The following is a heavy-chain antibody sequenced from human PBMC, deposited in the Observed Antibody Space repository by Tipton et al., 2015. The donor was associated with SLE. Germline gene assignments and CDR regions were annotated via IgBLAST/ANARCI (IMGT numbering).Heavy chain of an antibody. CDR2: IYTSGST. D-gene: IGHD3-10*01. J-gene: IGHJ3*02. CDR3: ARPLWFGESPAFDI. Sequence: TLSLTCTVSGGSISSYYWSWIRQPPGKGLEWIGDIYTSGSTNYNPSLKSRVTISVDTSKNQFSLKLSSVTAADTAVYYCARPLWFGESPAFDIWGQGTMVTVSS. CDR1: GGSISSYY. V-gene: IGHV4-4*08.